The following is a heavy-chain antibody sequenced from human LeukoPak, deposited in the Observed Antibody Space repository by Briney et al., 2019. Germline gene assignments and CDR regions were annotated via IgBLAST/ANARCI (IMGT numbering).Heavy chain of an antibody. V-gene: IGHV5-51*01. CDR3: ARFEGYCSSTSCARGYDAFDI. Sequence: GESLKISCKGSGYSFTSYWIGWVRQTPGKGLEWMGIIYPGDSDTRYSPSFQGQVTISADKSISTAYLQWSSLKASDTAMYYCARFEGYCSSTSCARGYDAFDIWGQGTMVTVSS. J-gene: IGHJ3*02. D-gene: IGHD2-2*01. CDR1: GYSFTSYW. CDR2: IYPGDSDT.